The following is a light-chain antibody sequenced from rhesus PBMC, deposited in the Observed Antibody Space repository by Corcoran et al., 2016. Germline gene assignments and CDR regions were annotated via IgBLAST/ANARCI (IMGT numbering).Light chain of an antibody. CDR3: QQYINWPLT. V-gene: IGKV3-42*03. CDR1: QSVSSS. Sequence: EIVLTQSPATLSLSPGERSTLSCRASQSVSSSLAWYQQKPEQAPRLRIYGTSSRATGIPDRFSGSGSGTDFTLAIISLEPEYFAVYYCQQYINWPLTFSGGAKVEIE. J-gene: IGKJ4*01. CDR2: GTS.